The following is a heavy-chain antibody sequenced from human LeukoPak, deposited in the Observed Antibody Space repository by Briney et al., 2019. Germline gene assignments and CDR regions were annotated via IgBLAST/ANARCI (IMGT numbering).Heavy chain of an antibody. CDR2: IYSGGTT. V-gene: IGHV3-53*01. D-gene: IGHD4-17*01. J-gene: IGHJ5*02. Sequence: GGSLRLSCAVSGFTVSGNYMSWVRQAPGKGLEWVSLIYSGGTTYYADSVKGRFTISRDNSKNTLYLQMNSLRAEDTALYYCAKDPLRHYGDSSGDNWFDPWGQGTLVTVSS. CDR1: GFTVSGNY. CDR3: AKDPLRHYGDSSGDNWFDP.